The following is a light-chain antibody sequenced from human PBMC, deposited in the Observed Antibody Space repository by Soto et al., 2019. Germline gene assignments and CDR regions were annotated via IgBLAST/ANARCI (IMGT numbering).Light chain of an antibody. CDR2: KAS. V-gene: IGKV1-5*03. CDR3: QQYNSYWT. CDR1: QIISRL. Sequence: DIQMRQPTYTLSGSVGDRVTITCRASQIISRLLAWYQQKPGKAPNLLIYKASSLESGVPSRFSGSGSGTEFSLTISSLQPDDFATYSCQQYNSYWTFGQGTRWIS. J-gene: IGKJ1*01.